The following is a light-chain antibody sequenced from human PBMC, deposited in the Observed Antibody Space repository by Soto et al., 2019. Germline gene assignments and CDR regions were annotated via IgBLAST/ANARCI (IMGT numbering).Light chain of an antibody. CDR3: QQYSNYWT. CDR2: KAS. Sequence: DIQMTQSPSTLSASVGDRVTITCRASQSIGTSFAWYQQRPGKAPNLLIYKASSLESGVPSRFSGSGSGTEFTLTISSMQPDDFATYYCQQYSNYWTFGQGTKVEIK. CDR1: QSIGTS. V-gene: IGKV1-5*03. J-gene: IGKJ1*01.